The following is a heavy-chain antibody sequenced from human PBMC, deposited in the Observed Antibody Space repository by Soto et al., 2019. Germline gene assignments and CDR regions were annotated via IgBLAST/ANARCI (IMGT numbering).Heavy chain of an antibody. J-gene: IGHJ6*02. CDR2: IYHSGTF. CDR1: GDSVSSSSC. D-gene: IGHD2-2*01. V-gene: IGHV4-4*02. Sequence: SETLSLTCAVSGDSVSSSSCWSWVRQAPGKGLEWIGEIYHSGTFNYNPSLASRVSVSVDKSRNQLSLNLKSVTAADTAVYYCVRSVPAATWQYSGMDVWGQGTTVTVSS. CDR3: VRSVPAATWQYSGMDV.